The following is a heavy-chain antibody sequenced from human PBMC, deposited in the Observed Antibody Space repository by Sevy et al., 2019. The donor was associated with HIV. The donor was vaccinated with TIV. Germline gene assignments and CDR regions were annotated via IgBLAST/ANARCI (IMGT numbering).Heavy chain of an antibody. CDR3: ARISRGVYSSAWYLFDN. V-gene: IGHV3-7*01. Sequence: GGSLRLSCAGSGFTFDSYWMSWVRQAPGQGLEWVAHIKQDGSEKYYLDSVKGRFTISRDNAKNSLYLQMSSLRDYDTAVYYCARISRGVYSSAWYLFDNWGQGTLVTVSS. CDR1: GFTFDSYW. J-gene: IGHJ4*02. CDR2: IKQDGSEK. D-gene: IGHD6-19*01.